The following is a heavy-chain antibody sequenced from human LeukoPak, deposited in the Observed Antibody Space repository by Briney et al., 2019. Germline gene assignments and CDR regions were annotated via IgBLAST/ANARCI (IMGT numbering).Heavy chain of an antibody. D-gene: IGHD2-21*01. CDR3: ARRSIQRRNAFDI. J-gene: IGHJ3*02. V-gene: IGHV4-59*01. Sequence: SETLSLTCTVSGGSISSYYWSWIRQPPGKGLEWIGYIYYSGSTNYNPSLKSRVTISVDTSKNQFSLKLSSVTAADTAVYYCARRSIQRRNAFDIWGQGTMVTVSS. CDR2: IYYSGST. CDR1: GGSISSYY.